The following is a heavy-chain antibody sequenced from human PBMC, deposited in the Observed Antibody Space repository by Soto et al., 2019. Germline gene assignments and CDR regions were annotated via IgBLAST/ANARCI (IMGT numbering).Heavy chain of an antibody. J-gene: IGHJ5*02. V-gene: IGHV4-59*01. CDR3: ARGSTTVTTENWFDP. Sequence: SETLSLTCTVSGGSISSYYWSWIRQPPGKGLEWIGYIYYSGSTNYNPSLKSRVTISVDTSKNQFSLKLSSVTAADTAVYYCARGSTTVTTENWFDPWGQGTLVTVSS. CDR2: IYYSGST. D-gene: IGHD4-4*01. CDR1: GGSISSYY.